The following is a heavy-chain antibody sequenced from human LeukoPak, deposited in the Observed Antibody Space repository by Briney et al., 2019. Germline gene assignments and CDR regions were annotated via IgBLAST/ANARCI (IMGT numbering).Heavy chain of an antibody. CDR3: TRLSGYSYGYGYYYSMDV. CDR2: IRSKANSYAT. CDR1: GFTFSGSA. Sequence: GGSLRLSCAASGFTFSGSAMHRVRQASGKGLEWVGRIRSKANSYATANAASVKGRFTISRDDSKNTAYLQMNSLKTEDTAVYYCTRLSGYSYGYGYYYSMDVWGQGTTVTVSS. D-gene: IGHD5-18*01. J-gene: IGHJ6*02. V-gene: IGHV3-73*01.